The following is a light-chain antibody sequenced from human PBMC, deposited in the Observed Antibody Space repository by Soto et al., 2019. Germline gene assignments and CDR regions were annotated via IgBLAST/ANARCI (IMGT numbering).Light chain of an antibody. CDR2: GAS. CDR1: QSVSSD. V-gene: IGKV3-15*01. Sequence: IVMTQSPATLSVSPGERATLSCRASQSVSSDLAWYQQKPGQAPRLFIYGASTRAAGIPARFSGSGSATEFTLSISSLQSEDFAVYYCQQYNNWPLTFGGGTKVDIK. J-gene: IGKJ4*01. CDR3: QQYNNWPLT.